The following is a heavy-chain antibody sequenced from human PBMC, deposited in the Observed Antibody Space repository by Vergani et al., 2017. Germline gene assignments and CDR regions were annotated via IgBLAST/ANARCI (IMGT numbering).Heavy chain of an antibody. J-gene: IGHJ3*02. CDR1: GGSISSGGYY. D-gene: IGHD3-22*01. CDR2: IYYSGST. CDR3: ARGYYDSSRIGAFDI. V-gene: IGHV4-31*03. Sequence: QVQLQESGPGLVKPSQTLSLTCTVSGGSISSGGYYWSWIRQHPGKGLGWIGYIYYSGSTYYNPSLKSRVTISVDTSKIQFSLKLSSVTAADTAVYYCARGYYDSSRIGAFDIWGQGTMVTVSS.